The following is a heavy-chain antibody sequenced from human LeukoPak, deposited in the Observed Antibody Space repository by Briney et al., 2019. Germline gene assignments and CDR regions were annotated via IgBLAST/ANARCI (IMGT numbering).Heavy chain of an antibody. Sequence: PGGSLRLSCAASGFTFEDYAMHWVRQAPGKGLVWVSRISGDGNITTYADSVKGRLTISRDNAKNTLYLQMNSLRAEDTAVYYCARERGDSSGRYFDYWGQGTLVVVSS. CDR2: ISGDGNIT. J-gene: IGHJ4*02. CDR3: ARERGDSSGRYFDY. D-gene: IGHD3-22*01. CDR1: GFTFEDYA. V-gene: IGHV3-74*01.